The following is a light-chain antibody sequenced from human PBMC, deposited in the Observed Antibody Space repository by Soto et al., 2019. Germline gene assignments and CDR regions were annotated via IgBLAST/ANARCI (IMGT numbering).Light chain of an antibody. CDR3: AAWDDSLNGPV. Sequence: QPVLTQPPSVSEAPRQRVTISCSGSSSNIGNNAVNWYQQLPGKAPKLLIYYDDLLPSGVSDRFSGSKSGTSASLAISGLQYEDEADYYCAAWDDSLNGPVFGGGTKVTVL. CDR1: SSNIGNNA. V-gene: IGLV1-36*01. J-gene: IGLJ2*01. CDR2: YDD.